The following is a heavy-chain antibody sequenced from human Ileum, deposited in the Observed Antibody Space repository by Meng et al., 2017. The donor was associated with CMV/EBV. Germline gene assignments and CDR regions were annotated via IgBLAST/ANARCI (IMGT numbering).Heavy chain of an antibody. Sequence: SGHTFTDYYMHWVRQAPGQGLEWMGWINPNSGGTKFAQKFQVRVTMTRDTSISTAYMELTRLRSDDTAVYYCARGPFSSSWYSLDYWGQGTLVTVSS. D-gene: IGHD6-13*01. V-gene: IGHV1-2*02. CDR1: GHTFTDYY. CDR3: ARGPFSSSWYSLDY. J-gene: IGHJ4*02. CDR2: INPNSGGT.